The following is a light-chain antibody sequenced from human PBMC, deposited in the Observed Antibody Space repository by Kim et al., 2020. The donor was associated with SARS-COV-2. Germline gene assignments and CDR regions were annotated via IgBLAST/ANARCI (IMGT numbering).Light chain of an antibody. V-gene: IGLV3-1*01. CDR2: QDI. CDR3: QAWDSTTVV. J-gene: IGLJ2*01. Sequence: SYELTQPPSVSVSPGQTASITCSGDKLGDKYVCWYQQKPGQSPVVVIYQDIKRPSGIPERFSGSNSGNTATLTISGTQAMDEADYYCQAWDSTTVVFGGGTKLTVL. CDR1: KLGDKY.